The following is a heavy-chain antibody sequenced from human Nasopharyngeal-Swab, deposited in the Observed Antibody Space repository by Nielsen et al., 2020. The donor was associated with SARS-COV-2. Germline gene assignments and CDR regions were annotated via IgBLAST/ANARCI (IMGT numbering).Heavy chain of an antibody. D-gene: IGHD3-9*01. V-gene: IGHV1-18*01. CDR2: IRASNGNT. J-gene: IGHJ6*02. Sequence: WVRQAPGQGLEWMGWIRASNGNTDYAQKLQDRVTMTTDISTSTAYMELRSLRSDDTAVYYCARGSLTGYTRYYYYGLDVWGQGTTVTVSS. CDR3: ARGSLTGYTRYYYYGLDV.